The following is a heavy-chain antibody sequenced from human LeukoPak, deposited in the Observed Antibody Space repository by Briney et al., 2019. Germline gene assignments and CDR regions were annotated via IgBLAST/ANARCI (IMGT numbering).Heavy chain of an antibody. J-gene: IGHJ4*02. CDR3: ARLGGYWDY. D-gene: IGHD2-8*02. CDR2: IYYNGNT. Sequence: TSETLSLTCTVSGGSINGYYWSWIRQPPGRGLEWIGYIYYNGNTDYNPSLQGRVSISVDMSKNQFSLKLSSVTAADTAVYYCARLGGYWDYWGQGTLVTVSS. CDR1: GGSINGYY. V-gene: IGHV4-59*08.